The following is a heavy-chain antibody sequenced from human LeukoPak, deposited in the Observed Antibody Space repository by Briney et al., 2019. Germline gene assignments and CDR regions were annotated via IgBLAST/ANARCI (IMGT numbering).Heavy chain of an antibody. CDR3: ARDRAVPGRGYYLDC. CDR1: GFTFSSYS. D-gene: IGHD6-19*01. Sequence: GGSLRLSCAASGFTFSSYSMNWVRQAPGKGLEWVSSISSSSSYIYYADSVKGRFTISRDNAKNSLYLQMNSLRAEDTAAYYCARDRAVPGRGYYLDCWGQGTLVTVSS. V-gene: IGHV3-21*04. CDR2: ISSSSSYI. J-gene: IGHJ4*02.